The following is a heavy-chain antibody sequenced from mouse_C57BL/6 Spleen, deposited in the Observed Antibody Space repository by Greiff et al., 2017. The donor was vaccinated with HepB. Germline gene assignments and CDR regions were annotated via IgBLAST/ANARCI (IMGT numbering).Heavy chain of an antibody. J-gene: IGHJ3*01. CDR2: IYPGNSDT. CDR3: TRGESHYYGSSPAWFAY. D-gene: IGHD1-1*01. V-gene: IGHV1-5*01. CDR1: GYTFTSYW. Sequence: VQLQQSGTVLARPGASVKMSCKTSGYTFTSYWMHWVKQRPGQGLEWIGAIYPGNSDTSYNQKFKGKAKLTAVTSASTAYMELSSLTNEDSAVYYCTRGESHYYGSSPAWFAYWGQGTLVTVSA.